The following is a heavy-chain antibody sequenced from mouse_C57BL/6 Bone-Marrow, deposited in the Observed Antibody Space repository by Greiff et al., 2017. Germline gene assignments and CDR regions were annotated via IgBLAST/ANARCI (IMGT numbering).Heavy chain of an antibody. Sequence: VKLQESGPGLVQPSQSLSITCTVSGFSLTSYGVHWVRQSPGKGLEWLGVIWRGGSTDYNAAFMSRLSITKDNSKSQVFFKMNSLQADDTAIYYCAKNNPPLYYGNMDYWGQGTSVTVSS. CDR3: AKNNPPLYYGNMDY. J-gene: IGHJ4*01. CDR2: IWRGGST. D-gene: IGHD1-1*01. CDR1: GFSLTSYG. V-gene: IGHV2-5*01.